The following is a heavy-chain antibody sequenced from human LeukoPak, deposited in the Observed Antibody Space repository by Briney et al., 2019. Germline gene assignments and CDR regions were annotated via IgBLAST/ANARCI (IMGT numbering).Heavy chain of an antibody. CDR2: ISPSGGST. J-gene: IGHJ4*02. D-gene: IGHD1-26*01. CDR1: GHTFTSNY. CDR3: ARVAMSGIGSDDF. V-gene: IGHV1-46*01. Sequence: ASVKVSCKAFGHTFTSNYMHWVRQAPGQGPEWMGVISPSGGSTTYAQKSQGRVTLTRDTSISTAYMELSSLKSDDTAVYYCARVAMSGIGSDDFWGQGTLVTASS.